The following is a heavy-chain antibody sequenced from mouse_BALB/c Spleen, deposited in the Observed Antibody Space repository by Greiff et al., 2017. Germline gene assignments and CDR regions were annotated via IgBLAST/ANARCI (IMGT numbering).Heavy chain of an antibody. CDR2: IWGDGST. CDR1: GFSLTGYG. Sequence: QVQLKQSGPGLVAPSQSLSITCTVSGFSLTGYGVNWVRQPPGKGLEWLGMIWGDGSTDYNSALKSRLSISKDNSKSQVFLKMNSLQTDDTARYYCAREYGYDVWYFDVWGAGTTVTVSS. CDR3: AREYGYDVWYFDV. D-gene: IGHD2-2*01. V-gene: IGHV2-6-7*01. J-gene: IGHJ1*01.